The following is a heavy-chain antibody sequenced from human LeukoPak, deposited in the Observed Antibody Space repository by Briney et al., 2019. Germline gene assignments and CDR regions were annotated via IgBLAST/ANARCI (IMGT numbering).Heavy chain of an antibody. CDR3: ARVRPIQLWPNEGYNWFDP. D-gene: IGHD5-18*01. V-gene: IGHV1-8*01. J-gene: IGHJ5*02. CDR2: MNPNSGNT. CDR1: GYTFTNYD. Sequence: GASVKVSCKASGYTFTNYDINWVRQATGQGLEWMGWMNPNSGNTGYAEKFQGRVTMTKNTSISTAYMELNSLRPEDTAVYYCARVRPIQLWPNEGYNWFDPWGQGTLVTVSS.